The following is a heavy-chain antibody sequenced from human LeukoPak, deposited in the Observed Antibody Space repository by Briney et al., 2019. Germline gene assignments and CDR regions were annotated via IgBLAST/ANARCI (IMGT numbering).Heavy chain of an antibody. Sequence: PGGSLRLSCAASGFTFSSFAMNWVRQAPGKGLEWVSIISGSGDTTHYADSVKGRFTISRDNSKNTLYLQMNSLRAEDTAVYYCAKRSITMIVVVSWGQGTLVTVSS. CDR1: GFTFSSFA. V-gene: IGHV3-23*01. J-gene: IGHJ5*02. CDR2: ISGSGDTT. D-gene: IGHD3-22*01. CDR3: AKRSITMIVVVS.